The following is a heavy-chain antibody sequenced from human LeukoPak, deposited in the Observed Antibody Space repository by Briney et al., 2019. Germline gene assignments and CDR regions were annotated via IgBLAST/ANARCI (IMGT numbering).Heavy chain of an antibody. CDR2: LSHSGSS. J-gene: IGHJ3*02. Sequence: VKPSETLSLTCTVSGGSVSSYYWIWIRRPPGRGLEWIAYLSHSGSSDSNPSLTSRVTTLVDTSKNQFSLKLTSVTAAVTAVYYCARARYANAWYAFDIWGHGTMVTVSS. D-gene: IGHD2-2*01. CDR1: GGSVSSYY. V-gene: IGHV4-59*02. CDR3: ARARYANAWYAFDI.